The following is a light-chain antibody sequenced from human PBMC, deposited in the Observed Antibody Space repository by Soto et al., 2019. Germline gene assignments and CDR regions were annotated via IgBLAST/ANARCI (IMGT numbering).Light chain of an antibody. Sequence: QSVLTQPASVSGSPGQSITISCTGTSGDIGSYNRVSWYQQHPGKAPKLIIYEVTDRPSGVSNRFSGSKSGNTASLTIPGLQAEDEAEYYCSSYTNINTRACVFXTGTKVTVL. J-gene: IGLJ1*01. CDR2: EVT. CDR1: SGDIGSYNR. V-gene: IGLV2-14*01. CDR3: SSYTNINTRACV.